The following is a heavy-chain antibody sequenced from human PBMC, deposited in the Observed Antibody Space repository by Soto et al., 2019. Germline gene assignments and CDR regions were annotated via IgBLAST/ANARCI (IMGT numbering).Heavy chain of an antibody. CDR3: ARAEPYSTSSPFDS. CDR1: GYTFTNYN. Sequence: QVQLVQSGAEVKKPGASVKVSCKTSGYTFTNYNINWVRQATGQGLEWMGWMNPNSGNTGYAQKFQGRVPMTSNPAITAAYMELSSLRSGDTAVYYCARAEPYSTSSPFDSWVQGNLVSGSS. V-gene: IGHV1-8*01. CDR2: MNPNSGNT. J-gene: IGHJ4*02. D-gene: IGHD6-6*01.